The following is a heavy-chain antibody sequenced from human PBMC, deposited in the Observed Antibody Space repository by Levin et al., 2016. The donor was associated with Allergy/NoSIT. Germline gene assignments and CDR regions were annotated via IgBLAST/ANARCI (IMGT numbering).Heavy chain of an antibody. D-gene: IGHD2-2*01. V-gene: IGHV4-4*08. CDR1: RGSINTYY. J-gene: IGHJ4*02. CDR3: VRGGGHHAGTYPG. CDR2: ISTSGAT. Sequence: GSLRLSCGVSRGSINTYYWAWIRQPPGKGLEWIGYISTSGATDYSPSLKSRVTISVDTSRNQFSLNLSSVTAADTAVYYCVRGGGHHAGTYPGWGQGTLVSVTS.